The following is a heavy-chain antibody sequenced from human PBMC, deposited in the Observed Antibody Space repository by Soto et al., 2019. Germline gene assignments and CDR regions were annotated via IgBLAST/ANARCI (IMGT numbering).Heavy chain of an antibody. V-gene: IGHV2-5*02. CDR1: GFSLSTSGVG. J-gene: IGHJ4*02. D-gene: IGHD3-9*01. Sequence: QITLKESGPTLVRPTQTLTLTCAFSGFSLSTSGVGVGWIRQPPGKALEWLAVIYWDDSKHYSPSLRSRLTITQETSKNPVVLTMTNMDPMDTGTYYCAHKGPEDWPLDYWGQGTLVTVSS. CDR2: IYWDDSK. CDR3: AHKGPEDWPLDY.